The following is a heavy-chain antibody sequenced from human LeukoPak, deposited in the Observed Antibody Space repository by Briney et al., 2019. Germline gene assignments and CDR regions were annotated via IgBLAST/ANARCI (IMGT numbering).Heavy chain of an antibody. J-gene: IGHJ6*03. D-gene: IGHD2-8*02. CDR3: ARERHCTGDVCYSYYYYMDV. Sequence: PGGSLRLSGAASGFTFSDYYMSWIRQAPGKGLEWISYISSRGSVIYHADSVKGRFTISRDNAKNSLYLQMNSLRAEDTAVYYCARERHCTGDVCYSYYYYMDVWGKGTTVTVSS. CDR1: GFTFSDYY. V-gene: IGHV3-11*01. CDR2: ISSRGSVI.